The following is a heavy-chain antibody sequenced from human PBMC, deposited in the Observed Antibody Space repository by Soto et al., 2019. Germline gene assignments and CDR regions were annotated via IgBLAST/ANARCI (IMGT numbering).Heavy chain of an antibody. Sequence: SETLSLTCTVSGGSISSSSYYWGWIRQPPGKGLEWIGSIYYSGSTYYNPSLKSRVTISVDTSKNQFSLKLSSVTAADTAVYYCARHLPYYYDSSGYSGSDAFDIWGQGTMVIVSS. CDR3: ARHLPYYYDSSGYSGSDAFDI. V-gene: IGHV4-39*01. CDR2: IYYSGST. CDR1: GGSISSSSYY. D-gene: IGHD3-22*01. J-gene: IGHJ3*02.